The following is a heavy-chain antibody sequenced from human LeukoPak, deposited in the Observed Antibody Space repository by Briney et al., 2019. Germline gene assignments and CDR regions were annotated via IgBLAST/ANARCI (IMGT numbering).Heavy chain of an antibody. Sequence: SETLSLTCTVSGGSISGYHWSWIRQPPGKGLEWIGYIYYTGSTNYNPSLKSRVTISVDTSKNQFSLKLSSVTPADTAVYYCVRVRRPPSSFDPWGQGTLVTVSS. CDR3: VRVRRPPSSFDP. CDR2: IYYTGST. CDR1: GGSISGYH. J-gene: IGHJ5*02. D-gene: IGHD6-6*01. V-gene: IGHV4-59*01.